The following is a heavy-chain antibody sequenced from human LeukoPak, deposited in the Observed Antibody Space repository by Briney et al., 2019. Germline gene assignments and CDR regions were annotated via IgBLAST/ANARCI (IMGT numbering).Heavy chain of an antibody. CDR2: IYYSGST. J-gene: IGHJ4*02. Sequence: PSETLSLTCTVSGGSISSSSYYWGWIRQPPGKGLEWIGSIYYSGSTYYNPSLKSRVTISVDTSKNQFSLKLSSVTAADTAVYYCARSLNYYDSSGYYYPFDYWGQGTLVTVSS. CDR1: GGSISSSSYY. CDR3: ARSLNYYDSSGYYYPFDY. D-gene: IGHD3-22*01. V-gene: IGHV4-39*01.